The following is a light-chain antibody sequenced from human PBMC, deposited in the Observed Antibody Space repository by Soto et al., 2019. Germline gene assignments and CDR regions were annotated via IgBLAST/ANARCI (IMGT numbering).Light chain of an antibody. J-gene: IGKJ5*01. CDR1: QSVSSY. CDR2: DAS. Sequence: EIVLTQAQATLVLSSGKRATLSCRASQSVSSYLAWYQQKPGQAPRLLIYDASNRATGIPARFSGSGSGPEFTLTISSLQSEDFAVYSCQQYNNWPPITFGQGTRLEIK. V-gene: IGKV3-11*01. CDR3: QQYNNWPPIT.